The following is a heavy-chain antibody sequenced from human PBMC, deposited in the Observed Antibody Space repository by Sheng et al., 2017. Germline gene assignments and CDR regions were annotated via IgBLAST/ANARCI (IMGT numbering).Heavy chain of an antibody. CDR3: ARDLLRLSFDY. D-gene: IGHD2-21*01. CDR1: GFTVSSNY. Sequence: EVQLVESGGGLVQPGGSLRLSCAASGFTVSSNYMSWVRQAPGKGLEWVSVIYSGGSTYYADSVKGRFTISRDNSKNTLYLQMNSLRAEDTAVYYCARDLLRLSFDYWGQGTLVTVSS. V-gene: IGHV3-66*02. J-gene: IGHJ4*02. CDR2: IYSGGST.